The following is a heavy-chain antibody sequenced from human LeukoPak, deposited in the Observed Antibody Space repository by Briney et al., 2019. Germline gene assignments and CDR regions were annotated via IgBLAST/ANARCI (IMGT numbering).Heavy chain of an antibody. Sequence: ASVKVSCKASGYTFSNYGISWVRQAPGQGLEWMGIINPSGGSTSYAQKFQGRVTMTRDTSTSTVYMELSSLRSEDTAVYYCARDVGSFDYWGQGTLVTISS. J-gene: IGHJ4*02. CDR2: INPSGGST. D-gene: IGHD1-26*01. CDR1: GYTFSNYG. V-gene: IGHV1-46*01. CDR3: ARDVGSFDY.